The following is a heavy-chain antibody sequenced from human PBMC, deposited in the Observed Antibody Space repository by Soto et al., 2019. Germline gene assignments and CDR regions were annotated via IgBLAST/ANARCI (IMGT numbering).Heavy chain of an antibody. D-gene: IGHD6-6*01. CDR1: GYSIRSGYF. V-gene: IGHV4-38-2*01. Sequence: SETLSLTCAVSGYSIRSGYFWGWIRQPPGKGLEWIGSMYHSGITYYHLSLKSRVTISVDTSKNQLSLKLSSATAADTAVYYCARSMYSTSAQLYYYYDMDVWGQGTTVTVSS. J-gene: IGHJ6*02. CDR3: ARSMYSTSAQLYYYYDMDV. CDR2: MYHSGIT.